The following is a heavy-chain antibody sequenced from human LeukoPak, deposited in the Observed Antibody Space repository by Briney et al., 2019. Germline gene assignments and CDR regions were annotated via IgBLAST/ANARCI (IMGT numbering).Heavy chain of an antibody. Sequence: PGGSLRLSCAAAGPTVSSNYMTWVRQAPGKGLEWVSVLYSSGTTYYADSVKGRFTIPSDNSKNTLYLQMNSLRAEDTAVYYCARGYTTAWGLFDYWGQGTLVTVSS. V-gene: IGHV3-53*01. CDR3: ARGYTTAWGLFDY. J-gene: IGHJ4*01. CDR2: LYSSGTT. D-gene: IGHD2/OR15-2a*01. CDR1: GPTVSSNY.